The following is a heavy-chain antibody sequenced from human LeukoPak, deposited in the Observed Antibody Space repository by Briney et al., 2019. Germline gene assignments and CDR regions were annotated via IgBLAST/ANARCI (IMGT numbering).Heavy chain of an antibody. CDR3: ARVWHCSTTSCYLFDS. D-gene: IGHD2-2*01. J-gene: IGHJ4*02. CDR2: IKQDGSEK. CDR1: GFTFSSYS. V-gene: IGHV3-7*01. Sequence: GGSLRLSCAASGFTFSSYSMNWVRQAPGKGLEWVANIKQDGSEKYYVDSVKGRFTISRDNAKNTLYLQMNSLRAEDTAVYYCARVWHCSTTSCYLFDSWGQGTLVTVSS.